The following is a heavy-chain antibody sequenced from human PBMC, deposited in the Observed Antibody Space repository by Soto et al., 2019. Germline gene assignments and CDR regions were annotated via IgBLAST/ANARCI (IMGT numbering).Heavy chain of an antibody. Sequence: GESLKISCKGSGYSFTSYWISWVRQMPGKGLEGMGRIYPSDSYTKYSPSFQGHITISADKSISTAYLQWSSLKASDTAMYYCERAVYGSGAYYNYYGMDVWGQGTTVTVSS. CDR1: GYSFTSYW. CDR2: IYPSDSYT. D-gene: IGHD3-10*01. J-gene: IGHJ6*02. CDR3: ERAVYGSGAYYNYYGMDV. V-gene: IGHV5-10-1*01.